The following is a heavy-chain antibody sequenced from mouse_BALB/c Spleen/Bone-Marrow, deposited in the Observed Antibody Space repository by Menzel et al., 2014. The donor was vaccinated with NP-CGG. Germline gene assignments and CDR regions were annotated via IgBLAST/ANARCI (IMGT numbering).Heavy chain of an antibody. D-gene: IGHD1-1*01. Sequence: EVMLVESGGGLVKPGGSLKLSCAASGFTFSSYAMSWVRQTPEKRLEWVATISSGGSYTYYPDSVKGRFTISRDNAKNTLYLQMSSLRSEDTAMYYCARQLLPYYFDYWGQGTTLTVSS. V-gene: IGHV5-9-3*01. J-gene: IGHJ2*01. CDR2: ISSGGSYT. CDR1: GFTFSSYA. CDR3: ARQLLPYYFDY.